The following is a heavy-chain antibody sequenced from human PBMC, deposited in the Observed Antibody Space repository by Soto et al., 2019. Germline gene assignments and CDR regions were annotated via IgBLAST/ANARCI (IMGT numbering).Heavy chain of an antibody. V-gene: IGHV3-21*01. CDR3: ARDYYYDSSGYSYYYYYGMDV. J-gene: IGHJ6*02. CDR2: ISSSSSYI. Sequence: EVQLVESGGGLVKPGGSLRLSCAASGFTFSSYSMNWVRQAPGKGLEWVSSISSSSSYIYYADSVKGRFTLSRDNAKNSLYLQMNSLRAEDTAVYYCARDYYYDSSGYSYYYYYGMDVWGQGTTVTASS. D-gene: IGHD3-22*01. CDR1: GFTFSSYS.